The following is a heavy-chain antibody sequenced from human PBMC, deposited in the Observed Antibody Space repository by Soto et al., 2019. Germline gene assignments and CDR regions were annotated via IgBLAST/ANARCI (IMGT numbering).Heavy chain of an antibody. CDR2: ISAYNGNT. CDR3: ARVTQKYCSSTSCYSWFDP. J-gene: IGHJ5*02. D-gene: IGHD2-2*02. V-gene: IGHV1-18*01. CDR1: GYTFTSYG. Sequence: ASVKVSCKASGYTFTSYGISWVRQAPGQGLEWMGWISAYNGNTNYAQKLQGRVTMTTDTSTGTAYMELRSLRSDDTAVYYCARVTQKYCSSTSCYSWFDPWGQGTLVTVSS.